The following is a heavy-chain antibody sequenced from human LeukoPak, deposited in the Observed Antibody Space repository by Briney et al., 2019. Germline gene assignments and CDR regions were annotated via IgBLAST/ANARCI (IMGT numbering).Heavy chain of an antibody. CDR2: IYYSGST. J-gene: IGHJ4*02. CDR3: ARAARPVYFDY. V-gene: IGHV4-30-4*02. Sequence: SDTLSLTCTVSGGSISSGDYYWSWIRQPPGKGLEWIGYIYYSGSTYYNPSLKSRVTISVDTSKNQFSLKLSSVTAADTAVYYCARAARPVYFDYWGQGTLVTVSS. CDR1: GGSISSGDYY. D-gene: IGHD6-6*01.